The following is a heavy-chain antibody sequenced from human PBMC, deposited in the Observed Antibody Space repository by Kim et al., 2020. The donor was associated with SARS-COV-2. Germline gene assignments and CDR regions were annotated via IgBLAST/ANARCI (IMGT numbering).Heavy chain of an antibody. CDR3: AGHPQGSLSLEY. Sequence: SETLSLTCTVSGGSISSSAFYWGWIRQPPGKGLEWIGSINYIGNTYYNPSLRGRVTMSVDTSNNEFSLKLSSLTATDTSNYFCAGHPQGSLSLEYWGLGTPVTVSS. CDR1: GGSISSSAFY. D-gene: IGHD1-1*01. CDR2: INYIGNT. V-gene: IGHV4-39*01. J-gene: IGHJ4*02.